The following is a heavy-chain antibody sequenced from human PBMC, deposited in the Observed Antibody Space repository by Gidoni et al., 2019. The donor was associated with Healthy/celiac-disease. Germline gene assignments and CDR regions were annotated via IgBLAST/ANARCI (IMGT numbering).Heavy chain of an antibody. J-gene: IGHJ4*02. V-gene: IGHV3-23*01. D-gene: IGHD3-22*01. CDR2: ISGSGGST. Sequence: EVQLLESGGGLVQPGGSLRLSCSASGFSFSSYAMSWVRQAPGKGLEWVSAISGSGGSTYYADAVKGRFTISRDNSKNTLYLQMNSLRAEDTAVYYCAKDFPGQYYYDSSGYDYWGQGTLVTVSS. CDR3: AKDFPGQYYYDSSGYDY. CDR1: GFSFSSYA.